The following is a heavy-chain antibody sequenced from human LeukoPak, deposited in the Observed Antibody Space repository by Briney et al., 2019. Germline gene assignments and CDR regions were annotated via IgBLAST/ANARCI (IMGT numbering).Heavy chain of an antibody. J-gene: IGHJ4*02. D-gene: IGHD3-10*01. CDR1: GFNFNSYW. CDR3: ARARYGSGGYFFDF. V-gene: IGHV3-7*04. CDR2: IKQDGSEI. Sequence: GGSLRLPCAASGFNFNSYWMSWVRQAPGKGLECVANIKQDGSEIYFVDSVKGRFTISRDNAKSSLYPQVNSLRGEDTAVYYCARARYGSGGYFFDFWGQGTLVTVSS.